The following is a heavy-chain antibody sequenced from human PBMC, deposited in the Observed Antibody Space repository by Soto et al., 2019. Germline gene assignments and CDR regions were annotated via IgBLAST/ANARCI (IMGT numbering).Heavy chain of an antibody. V-gene: IGHV3-23*01. D-gene: IGHD6-19*01. CDR1: GFTFSDYG. CDR3: AKELSQSAAYFYYFYGMDV. Sequence: GGSVRLSCTASGFTFSDYGMTWVRQAPGKGLEWVPAISGSGAETYYADYVKGRFTISRDNSKNTLYLQMNTLRAEDTAVYYCAKELSQSAAYFYYFYGMDVWGQGTTVTGLL. J-gene: IGHJ6*02. CDR2: ISGSGAET.